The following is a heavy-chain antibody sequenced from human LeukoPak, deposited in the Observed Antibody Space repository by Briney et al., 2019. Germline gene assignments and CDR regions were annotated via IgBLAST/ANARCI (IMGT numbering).Heavy chain of an antibody. D-gene: IGHD3-10*01. CDR2: INHSGST. J-gene: IGHJ5*02. V-gene: IGHV4-34*01. Sequence: PSETLSLTCAVYGGSFSGYYWSWIRQPPGKGLEWIGEINHSGSTNYNPSLKSRVTISVDTSKNQFSLKLSSVTAADTAVYYCAREYYYGSGSYYKGSLHRKTNWFDPWGQGTLVTVSS. CDR3: AREYYYGSGSYYKGSLHRKTNWFDP. CDR1: GGSFSGYY.